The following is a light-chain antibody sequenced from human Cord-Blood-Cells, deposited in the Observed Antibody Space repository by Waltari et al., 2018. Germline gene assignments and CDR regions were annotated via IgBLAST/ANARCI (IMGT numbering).Light chain of an antibody. Sequence: QSALTQPASVSGSPGQSITISCTGTSSDVGGYNYVSWYQQHPGKAPKLMLYDVSKRPSGVSNRLSGSKSGNTASLTISGLQAEDEADYYCSSYTSSSTWVFGGGTKLTVL. CDR1: SSDVGGYNY. J-gene: IGLJ3*02. CDR3: SSYTSSSTWV. CDR2: DVS. V-gene: IGLV2-14*01.